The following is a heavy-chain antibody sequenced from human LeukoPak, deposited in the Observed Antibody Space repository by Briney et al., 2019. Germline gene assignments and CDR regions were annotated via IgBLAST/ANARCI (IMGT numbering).Heavy chain of an antibody. D-gene: IGHD2-2*01. Sequence: PGGSLRLSCAASGFAFDTYSMTWVRQAPGKGLEWVSSISSWRSFIYSADSVTGRFTISRDNAKNSLYLQMNSLRAEDTAVYYCARAGSTNSWFDPWGQGTLVIVSS. CDR3: ARAGSTNSWFDP. CDR1: GFAFDTYS. V-gene: IGHV3-21*01. CDR2: ISSWRSFI. J-gene: IGHJ5*02.